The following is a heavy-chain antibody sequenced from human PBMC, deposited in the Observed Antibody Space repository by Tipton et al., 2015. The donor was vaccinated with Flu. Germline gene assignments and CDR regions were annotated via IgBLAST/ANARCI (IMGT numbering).Heavy chain of an antibody. V-gene: IGHV4-39*07. Sequence: LRLSCTVSGGSISSSSHYWGWIRQAPGRGLEWVGSIYYTGYPYYNSSLKSRLAMSIDTSKKQFSLRLSSVTAADTVVYYCAKVLFGWVESWAQGTLVTVSS. CDR1: GGSISSSSHY. D-gene: IGHD3-16*01. J-gene: IGHJ5*01. CDR3: AKVLFGWVES. CDR2: IYYTGYP.